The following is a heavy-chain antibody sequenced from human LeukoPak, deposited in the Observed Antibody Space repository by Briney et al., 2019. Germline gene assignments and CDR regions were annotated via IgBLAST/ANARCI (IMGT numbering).Heavy chain of an antibody. Sequence: PSETLSLTCTVSGGFISRDNYYWVWIRQPPGRGLEWIGSIYSGGNTYYNPSLKSRVTISVDTPEKQVSLKLSSVTATDTAVYYCANRGTGTRYYGMDVWGRGTTVTVSS. V-gene: IGHV4-39*01. CDR1: GGFISRDNYY. D-gene: IGHD1-7*01. CDR3: ANRGTGTRYYGMDV. J-gene: IGHJ6*02. CDR2: IYSGGNT.